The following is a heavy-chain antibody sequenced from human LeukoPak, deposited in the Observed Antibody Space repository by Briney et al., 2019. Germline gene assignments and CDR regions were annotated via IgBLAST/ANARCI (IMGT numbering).Heavy chain of an antibody. CDR1: GYTFTSYG. J-gene: IGHJ4*02. D-gene: IGHD2-2*01. Sequence: GASVKVSCKASGYTFTSYGISWVRQAPGQGLEWMGWISAYNGNTNYAQKLQGRVTMTTDTSTSTAYMELRSLRSDDTAVYYCARVVGYCSSTSCRPHTFDYWGQGNPGHRLL. CDR2: ISAYNGNT. CDR3: ARVVGYCSSTSCRPHTFDY. V-gene: IGHV1-18*01.